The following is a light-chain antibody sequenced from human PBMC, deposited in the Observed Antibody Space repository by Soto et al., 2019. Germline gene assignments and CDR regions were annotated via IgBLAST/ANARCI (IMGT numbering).Light chain of an antibody. J-gene: IGKJ1*01. CDR3: LQDYNYPRT. CDR1: QDIRTE. V-gene: IGKV1-6*01. CDR2: GAT. Sequence: ALQMTQSPSSLSASVGDRVTITCRASQDIRTELGWYQQKPGKAPKLLIYGATTLQSGVPSRFSGSGSGTDFTLTISGLQPEALATYYCLQDYNYPRTFGQGTKGEVQ.